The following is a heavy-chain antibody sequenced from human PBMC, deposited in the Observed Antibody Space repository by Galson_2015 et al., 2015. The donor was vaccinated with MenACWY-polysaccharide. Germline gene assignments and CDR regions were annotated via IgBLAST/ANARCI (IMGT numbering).Heavy chain of an antibody. CDR3: AKSASGWYWFDP. D-gene: IGHD6-19*01. Sequence: SLRLSCAASGFTFSTYWMSWVRQAPGKGLEWVSAISGSGGTTYHADSVKGRFTISRDNSKNTLSLQMNSLRAEDTAVYYCAKSASGWYWFDPWGQGTLVTVSS. V-gene: IGHV3-23*01. CDR2: ISGSGGTT. CDR1: GFTFSTYW. J-gene: IGHJ5*02.